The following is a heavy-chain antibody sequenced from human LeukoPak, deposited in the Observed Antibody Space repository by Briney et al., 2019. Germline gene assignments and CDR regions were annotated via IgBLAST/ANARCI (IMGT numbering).Heavy chain of an antibody. Sequence: ASVKVSCKASGGTFSSYAISWVRQAPGQGLEWMGRIIPILGIANNAQQFQGRVTITADKSTSTAYMELSSLRSEDTAVYYCARANSSGYYYEGASYYYYYGMDVWGQGTTVTVSS. D-gene: IGHD3-22*01. V-gene: IGHV1-69*04. CDR1: GGTFSSYA. CDR3: ARANSSGYYYEGASYYYYYGMDV. CDR2: IIPILGIA. J-gene: IGHJ6*02.